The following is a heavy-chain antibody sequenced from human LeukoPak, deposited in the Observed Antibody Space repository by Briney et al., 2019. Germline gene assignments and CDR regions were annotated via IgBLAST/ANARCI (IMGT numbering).Heavy chain of an antibody. V-gene: IGHV3-30*18. CDR2: ISYDGSNK. CDR1: GFTFSSYG. D-gene: IGHD6-13*01. Sequence: TGRSLRLSCAASGFTFSSYGMHWVRQAPGKGLEWVAVISYDGSNKYYADSVKGRFTISRDSSKNTLYLQMNSPRAEDTAVYYCAKDYEYNSNTWYFHWGRGTLVSVSS. J-gene: IGHJ4*02. CDR3: AKDYEYNSNTWYFH.